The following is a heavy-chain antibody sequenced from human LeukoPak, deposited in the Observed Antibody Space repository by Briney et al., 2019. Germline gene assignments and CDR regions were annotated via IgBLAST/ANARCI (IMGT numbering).Heavy chain of an antibody. D-gene: IGHD6-6*01. CDR1: GGNIDNFA. Sequence: SVKVSCKASGGNIDNFAISWVRQAPGQGLEWMGGLSPVLTTYAQRFRGRVTISADESTNTVYMDLSTLTSGDTAVYFCARDREVAARPGGWFNPWGQGTQVTVSS. J-gene: IGHJ5*02. CDR2: LSPVLT. V-gene: IGHV1-69*10. CDR3: ARDREVAARPGGWFNP.